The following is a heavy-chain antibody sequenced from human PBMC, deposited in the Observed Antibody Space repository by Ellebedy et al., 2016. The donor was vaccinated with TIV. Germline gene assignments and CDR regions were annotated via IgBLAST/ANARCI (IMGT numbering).Heavy chain of an antibody. CDR2: ISSSSSTI. D-gene: IGHD6-13*01. CDR3: ARDRGAAADPFFDY. Sequence: GGSLRLSXAASGFTFSSYSMSWVRQAPGKGLEWVSYISSSSSTIYYADSVRGRFTISRDNAKNSLYLQMNSLRDEDTAVYYCARDRGAAADPFFDYWGQGTLVTVSS. J-gene: IGHJ4*02. CDR1: GFTFSSYS. V-gene: IGHV3-48*02.